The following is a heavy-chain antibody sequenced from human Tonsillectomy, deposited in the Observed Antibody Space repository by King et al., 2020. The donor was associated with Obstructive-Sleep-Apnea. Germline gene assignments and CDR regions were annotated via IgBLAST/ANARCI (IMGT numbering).Heavy chain of an antibody. J-gene: IGHJ5*02. CDR1: GFTFSDAW. CDR2: IKSKIVGGVT. D-gene: IGHD2-2*02. CDR3: AHIIVVPAALHH. Sequence: VQLVESGGGLVKPGGSLRLSCEVSGFTFSDAWMSWVRQAPGKGLECVGRIKSKIVGGVTDYVAPVKGRFTISRDDSQNTVYLQMNSLKTEDTAVYFCAHIIVVPAALHHWGQGTLVTVSS. V-gene: IGHV3-15*01.